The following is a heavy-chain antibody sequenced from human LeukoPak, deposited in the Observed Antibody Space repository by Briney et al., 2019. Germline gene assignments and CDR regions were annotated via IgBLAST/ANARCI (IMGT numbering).Heavy chain of an antibody. Sequence: SETLSLTCTVSGDSISGFYWSWIRQPPGKGLEWLAYIYYSGTTNYNPSLKSRVTVSVDTSNNQFSLKLDSVTAADTAVYYCARHGGSYSSRSSFVPCGQGTLVTVSS. V-gene: IGHV4-59*08. D-gene: IGHD1-26*01. CDR1: GDSISGFY. J-gene: IGHJ5*02. CDR3: ARHGGSYSSRSSFVP. CDR2: IYYSGTT.